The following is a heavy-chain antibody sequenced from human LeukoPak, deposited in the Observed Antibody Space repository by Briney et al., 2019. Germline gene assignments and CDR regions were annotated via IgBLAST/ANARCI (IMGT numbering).Heavy chain of an antibody. Sequence: PGGSLRLSCAASGFTFSDYYMSWIRQAPGKGLEWVSYISSSGSTIYYADSVKGRFTISRDNAKNSLYLQMNSLRAEDTAVYYCARDRYNWNPVALDYGGQGTLVTVSS. CDR2: ISSSGSTI. V-gene: IGHV3-11*01. J-gene: IGHJ4*02. CDR1: GFTFSDYY. D-gene: IGHD1-20*01. CDR3: ARDRYNWNPVALDY.